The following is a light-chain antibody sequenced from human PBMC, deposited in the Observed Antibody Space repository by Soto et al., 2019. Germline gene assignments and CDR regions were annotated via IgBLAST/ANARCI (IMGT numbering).Light chain of an antibody. CDR1: SGNIASNY. Sequence: NFMLTQPHSVSESPGQTVIISCTRSSGNIASNYVQWYQQRPGSSPPTVIYEDIQRPSGVPDRCSGSIDSSSNSAFLTSSGLETEDEADYYCQYYAATTQVFGGGTKLTVL. CDR3: QYYAATTQV. J-gene: IGLJ3*02. V-gene: IGLV6-57*01. CDR2: EDI.